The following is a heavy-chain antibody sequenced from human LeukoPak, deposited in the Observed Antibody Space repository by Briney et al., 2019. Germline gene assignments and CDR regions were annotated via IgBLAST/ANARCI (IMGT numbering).Heavy chain of an antibody. D-gene: IGHD3-10*01. J-gene: IGHJ6*02. CDR1: GYTFTSYY. Sequence: ASVKVSCKVSGYTFTSYYMHWVRQAPGQGLEWMGIINPSGGSTSYAQKFQGRVTMTRDTSTSTVYMELSSLRSEDTAVYYCAREDWFGEFKMDYYYYGMDVWGQGTTVTVSS. CDR3: AREDWFGEFKMDYYYYGMDV. CDR2: INPSGGST. V-gene: IGHV1-46*01.